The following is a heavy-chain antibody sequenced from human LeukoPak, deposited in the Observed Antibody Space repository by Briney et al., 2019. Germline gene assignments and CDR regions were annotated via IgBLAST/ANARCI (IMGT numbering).Heavy chain of an antibody. CDR3: ARGGYRPIDFDY. V-gene: IGHV4-30-4*02. CDR1: GGSISSGDYY. D-gene: IGHD3-16*02. CDR2: IYYSGST. J-gene: IGHJ4*02. Sequence: SETLSLTCTVSGGSISSGDYYWSWIRQPPGKGLEWIGYIYYSGSTYYDPSLKRRVTISVDTSKKQFSLKLSSVTAADTAVYYCARGGYRPIDFDYWGQGTLVTVSS.